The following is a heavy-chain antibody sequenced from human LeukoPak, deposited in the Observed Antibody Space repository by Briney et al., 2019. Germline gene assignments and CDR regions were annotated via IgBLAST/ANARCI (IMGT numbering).Heavy chain of an antibody. CDR2: FDPEDGET. Sequence: ASVKVSCKVSGYTLTELSMHWVRQAPGKGLEWMGGFDPEDGETIYAQKFQGRVTMTEDTSTDTAYMELSSLRSEDTAVYYCATASSFYQPDYGDYEYYFDYWGQGTLVTVSS. CDR1: GYTLTELS. D-gene: IGHD4-17*01. V-gene: IGHV1-24*01. J-gene: IGHJ4*02. CDR3: ATASSFYQPDYGDYEYYFDY.